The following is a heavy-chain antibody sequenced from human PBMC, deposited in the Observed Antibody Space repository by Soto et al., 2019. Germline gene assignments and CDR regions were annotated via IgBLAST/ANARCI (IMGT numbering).Heavy chain of an antibody. V-gene: IGHV3-30*18. CDR3: AKMIWSSVTTLGGAFDY. CDR1: GFTFSSYG. J-gene: IGHJ4*02. D-gene: IGHD4-17*01. Sequence: GGSLRLSCAASGFTFSSYGMHWVRQAPGKGLEWVAVISYDGSNKYYADSVKGRFTISRDNSKNTLYLQMNSLRAEDTAVYYCAKMIWSSVTTLGGAFDYWGQGPLVTVSS. CDR2: ISYDGSNK.